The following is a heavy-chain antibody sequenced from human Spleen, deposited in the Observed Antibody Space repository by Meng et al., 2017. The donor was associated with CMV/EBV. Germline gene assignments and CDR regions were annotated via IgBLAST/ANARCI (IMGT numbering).Heavy chain of an antibody. Sequence: ASGFTFTTYYIHWVRQAPGQGLEWLGIINPDGGSTVYAQKFQGRVTMTKDTSTSTVYMELTSLRSEDTAVYYCARSSPLTKYYFDYWGQGTLVTVSS. CDR1: GFTFTTYY. CDR3: ARSSPLTKYYFDY. CDR2: INPDGGST. V-gene: IGHV1-46*01. J-gene: IGHJ4*02.